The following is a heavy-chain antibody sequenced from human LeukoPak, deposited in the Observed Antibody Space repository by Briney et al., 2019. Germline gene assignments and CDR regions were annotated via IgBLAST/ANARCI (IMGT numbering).Heavy chain of an antibody. J-gene: IGHJ6*03. CDR3: ARLNYDFWSGVWEGYYMDV. Sequence: PGGSLRLSCAASGFTFSSYWMTWVRQAPGKGLEWVANIREDGSEKYYVDSVKGRFTISRDNAKNSLYLQVNSLRAEDTAVYYCARLNYDFWSGVWEGYYMDVWGKGTTDTVSS. CDR1: GFTFSSYW. V-gene: IGHV3-7*01. CDR2: IREDGSEK. D-gene: IGHD3-3*01.